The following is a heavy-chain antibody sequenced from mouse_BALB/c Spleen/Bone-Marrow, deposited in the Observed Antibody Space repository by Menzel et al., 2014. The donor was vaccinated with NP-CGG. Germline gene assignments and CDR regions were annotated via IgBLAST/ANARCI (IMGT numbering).Heavy chain of an antibody. CDR2: IRSKSNNYAT. J-gene: IGHJ4*01. D-gene: IGHD2-10*02. Sequence: EVQLVESGGGLVQPKGSLKLSCAASGFTFNTYAMNWVRRALGKGLEWVARIRSKSNNYATYHADSVKDRFTISRDDSQSMLYLQMNNLKTEDTAMYYCVRHGYGNYGAMDYWGQGTSVTVSS. CDR1: GFTFNTYA. CDR3: VRHGYGNYGAMDY. V-gene: IGHV10-1*02.